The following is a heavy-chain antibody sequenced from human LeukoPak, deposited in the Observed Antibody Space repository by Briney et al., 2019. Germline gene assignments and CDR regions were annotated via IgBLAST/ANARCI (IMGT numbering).Heavy chain of an antibody. Sequence: GGSLRLSCAASGFTFSSGYISWVRQAPGKGLEWVSAIYSGGTTYYADSVKGRFTISRDNSKNMLYLLMNSLRAEDTAMYHCARQTGESTNFDNWGQGTLVTVSS. D-gene: IGHD2-2*01. CDR3: ARQTGESTNFDN. V-gene: IGHV3-66*04. CDR2: IYSGGTT. J-gene: IGHJ4*02. CDR1: GFTFSSGY.